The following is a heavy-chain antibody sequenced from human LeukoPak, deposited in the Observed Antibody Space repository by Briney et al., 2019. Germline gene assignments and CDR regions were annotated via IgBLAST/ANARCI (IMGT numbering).Heavy chain of an antibody. V-gene: IGHV3-30-3*01. J-gene: IGHJ2*01. CDR1: GFTFSSYA. CDR2: ISYDGSNK. D-gene: IGHD3-3*01. CDR3: ARGCYDFWSGCPRTYWYFDL. Sequence: GGSLRLSCAASGFTFSSYAMHWVRQAPGKGLEWVAVISYDGSNKYYADSVKGRFTISRDNSKNTLYLQMNSLRAEDTAVYYCARGCYDFWSGCPRTYWYFDLWGRGTLVTASS.